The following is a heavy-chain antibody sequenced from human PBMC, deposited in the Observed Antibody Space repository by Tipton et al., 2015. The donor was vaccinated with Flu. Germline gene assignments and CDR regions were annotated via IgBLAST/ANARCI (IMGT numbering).Heavy chain of an antibody. CDR2: ISSSGSTI. V-gene: IGHV3-11*01. D-gene: IGHD4-11*01. CDR3: AGRDYSNYVSEPKNWFDP. CDR1: GFTFSDYY. Sequence: SLRLSCAASGFTFSDYYMSWIRQAPGKGLEWVSHISSSGSTINYADSVKGRFTISRDNAKNSLYLQMNSLRAEDTAVYYCAGRDYSNYVSEPKNWFDPWGQGILVTVSS. J-gene: IGHJ5*02.